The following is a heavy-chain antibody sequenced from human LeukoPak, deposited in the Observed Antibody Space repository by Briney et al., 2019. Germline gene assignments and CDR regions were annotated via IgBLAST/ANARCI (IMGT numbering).Heavy chain of an antibody. J-gene: IGHJ4*02. CDR2: ISYDGSNK. V-gene: IGHV3-30*18. CDR1: GFTFSSYG. D-gene: IGHD6-19*01. Sequence: GRSLRLSCAASGFTFSSYGMHWVRQAPGQGLEWVAVISYDGSNKYYADSVKGRFTISRDNSKNTLYLQMNSLRPEDAAVYYCAKDVEYSSGWYEGGSFDYWGQGILVTVSS. CDR3: AKDVEYSSGWYEGGSFDY.